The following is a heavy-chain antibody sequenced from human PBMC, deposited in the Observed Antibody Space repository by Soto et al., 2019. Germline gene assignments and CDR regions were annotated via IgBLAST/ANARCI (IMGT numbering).Heavy chain of an antibody. D-gene: IGHD6-13*01. J-gene: IGHJ4*02. Sequence: ASVKVSCKASGGTFSSYAISWVRQAPGQGLEWMGGIIPIFGTANYAQKFQGRVTITADESTSTAYMELSSLRSEDTAVYYCARGEQQLATNEYFAYWGQGTLVTVSS. CDR2: IIPIFGTA. V-gene: IGHV1-69*13. CDR3: ARGEQQLATNEYFAY. CDR1: GGTFSSYA.